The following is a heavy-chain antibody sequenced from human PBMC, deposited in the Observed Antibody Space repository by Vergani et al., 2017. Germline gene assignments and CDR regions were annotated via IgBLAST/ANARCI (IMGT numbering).Heavy chain of an antibody. CDR1: GFTFSSYG. J-gene: IGHJ6*02. V-gene: IGHV3-30*02. CDR3: ARDGYCSSTSCYKDGMDV. D-gene: IGHD2-2*02. Sequence: QVQLVESGGGVVQPGGSLRLSCAASGFTFSSYGMHWVRQAPGKGLEWVAFIRYDGSNKYYADSVKGRFTISRDNSKNTLYLQMNSLRAEDTAVYYCARDGYCSSTSCYKDGMDVWGQGTTVTVSS. CDR2: IRYDGSNK.